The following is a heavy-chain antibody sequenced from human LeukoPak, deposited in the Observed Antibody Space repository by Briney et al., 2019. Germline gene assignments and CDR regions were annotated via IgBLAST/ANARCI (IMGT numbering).Heavy chain of an antibody. CDR2: ISSSSSYI. D-gene: IGHD3-16*01. CDR3: ARTEGRLRLGPGGYYGMDV. CDR1: GFTFSSYS. V-gene: IGHV3-21*01. Sequence: GGSLRLSCAASGFTFSSYSMNWVRQAPGKGLEWVSSISSSSSYIYYADSVKGRFTISRDNAKNSLYLQMNSLRAEDTAVYYCARTEGRLRLGPGGYYGMDVWGQGTTVTVSS. J-gene: IGHJ6*02.